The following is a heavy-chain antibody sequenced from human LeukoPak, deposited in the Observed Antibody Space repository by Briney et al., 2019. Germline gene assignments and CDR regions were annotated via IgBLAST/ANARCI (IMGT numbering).Heavy chain of an antibody. D-gene: IGHD3-22*01. J-gene: IGHJ3*02. V-gene: IGHV1-3*01. Sequence: ASVKVSCKASGYTFTSYAMHWVRQAPGQRLEWMGWINAGNGNTKYSQEFQGRVTITRDTSTSTAYMELRSLRSDDTAVYYCARDRRAMIVVVSDDAFDIWGQGTMVTVSS. CDR3: ARDRRAMIVVVSDDAFDI. CDR2: INAGNGNT. CDR1: GYTFTSYA.